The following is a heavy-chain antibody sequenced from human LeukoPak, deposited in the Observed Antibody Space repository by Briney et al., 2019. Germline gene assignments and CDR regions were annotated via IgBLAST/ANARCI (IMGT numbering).Heavy chain of an antibody. D-gene: IGHD3-10*01. CDR1: GFTFSTYA. V-gene: IGHV3-64D*09. CDR2: ISSDGDST. CDR3: VRSSASSGPNCFDP. Sequence: GGSLRLSCSASGFTFSTYAMHWVRQAPGKGLEYVSAISSDGDSTYNADSVKGRFTISRDNSKNTLYLQMSSLRTEDTAVYYCVRSSASSGPNCFDPWGQGTLVTVSS. J-gene: IGHJ5*02.